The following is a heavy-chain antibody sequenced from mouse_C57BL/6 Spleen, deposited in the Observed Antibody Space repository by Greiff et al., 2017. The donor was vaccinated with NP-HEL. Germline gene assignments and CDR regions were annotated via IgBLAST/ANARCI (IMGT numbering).Heavy chain of an antibody. CDR3: ARWIETGTENWYFDV. V-gene: IGHV1-80*01. D-gene: IGHD4-1*01. CDR2: IYPGDGDT. J-gene: IGHJ1*03. Sequence: VQVVESGAELVKPGASVKISCKASGYAFSSYWMNWVKQRPGKGLEWIGQIYPGDGDTNYNGKFKGKATLTADKSSSTAYMQLSSLTSEDSAVYFCARWIETGTENWYFDVWGTGTTVTVSS. CDR1: GYAFSSYW.